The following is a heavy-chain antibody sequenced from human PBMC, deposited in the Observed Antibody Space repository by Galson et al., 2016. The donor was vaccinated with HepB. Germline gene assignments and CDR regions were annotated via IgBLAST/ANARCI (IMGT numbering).Heavy chain of an antibody. J-gene: IGHJ4*02. V-gene: IGHV3-21*01. CDR1: GFTLRNYR. Sequence: SLRLSCAASGFTLRNYRMNWVRQAPGKGLEWVSSISSRSNYIYYGDSVKGRFTISRDNAKNSLYLQMNSLRAEDTAVYYCGREWGQRGYFDYWGQGTLVTVSS. D-gene: IGHD3-16*01. CDR3: GREWGQRGYFDY. CDR2: ISSRSNYI.